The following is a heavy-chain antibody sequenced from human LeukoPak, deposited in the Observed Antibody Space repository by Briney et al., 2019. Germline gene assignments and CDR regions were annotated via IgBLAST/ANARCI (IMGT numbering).Heavy chain of an antibody. Sequence: AGGSLRLSCTASGFTFGDYAMSWVRQAPGKGLEWVAVIWTDGTGKYYADSVKGRFTISRDNSENTLYLQMNSLTAEDTAVYYCATERSGYGYAFDYWGQGSLVTVSS. V-gene: IGHV3-33*03. CDR1: GFTFGDYA. J-gene: IGHJ4*02. CDR2: IWTDGTGK. D-gene: IGHD3-16*01. CDR3: ATERSGYGYAFDY.